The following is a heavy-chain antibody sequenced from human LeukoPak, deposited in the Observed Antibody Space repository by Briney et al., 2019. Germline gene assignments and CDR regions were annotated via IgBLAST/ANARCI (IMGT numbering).Heavy chain of an antibody. CDR3: TTDRWYSADH. V-gene: IGHV3-7*03. Sequence: GGSLRLSCTVSGFIFSDSWMAWIRQAPGKGLEWVAIIEKNGSGKNYVDSVKGRFVISRDNAKNSLFLQMDSLKVEDTAIYYCTTDRWYSADHWGQGTLVTVSS. CDR1: GFIFSDSW. CDR2: IEKNGSGK. J-gene: IGHJ5*02. D-gene: IGHD2-15*01.